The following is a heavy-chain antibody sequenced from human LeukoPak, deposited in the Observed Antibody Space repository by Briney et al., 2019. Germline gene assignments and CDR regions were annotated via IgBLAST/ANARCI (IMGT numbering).Heavy chain of an antibody. CDR2: IIPIFGTA. J-gene: IGHJ5*02. V-gene: IGHV1-69*06. CDR3: ARVGDRYCGGDCYSQLLWFDP. Sequence: ASVKVSCKASGGTFSSYAISWVRQAPGQGLEWMGGIIPIFGTANYAQKFQGRVTITADKSTSTAYMELSSLRSEDTAVYYCARVGDRYCGGDCYSQLLWFDPWGQGTLVTVSS. CDR1: GGTFSSYA. D-gene: IGHD2-21*02.